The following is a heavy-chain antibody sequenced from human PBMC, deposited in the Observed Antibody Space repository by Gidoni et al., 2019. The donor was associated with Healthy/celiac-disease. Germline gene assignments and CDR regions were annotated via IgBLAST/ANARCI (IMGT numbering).Heavy chain of an antibody. CDR1: GFTLRDYD. Sequence: QVQLVESGGGLVKPGGSLRLSCAASGFTLRDYDMSWNRQAPGKGLEWVSYIGISSSYTNYADSVKGRFTISRDNAKNSLYLQMNSLRAEDTAVYYCAREIDSGYYDSSGPPGFDPWGQGTLVTVSS. CDR2: IGISSSYT. D-gene: IGHD3-22*01. J-gene: IGHJ5*02. CDR3: AREIDSGYYDSSGPPGFDP. V-gene: IGHV3-11*06.